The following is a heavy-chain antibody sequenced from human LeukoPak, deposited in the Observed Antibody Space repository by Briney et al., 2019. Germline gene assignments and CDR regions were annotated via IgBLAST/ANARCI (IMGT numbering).Heavy chain of an antibody. CDR2: ITSDSRYM. V-gene: IGHV3-21*01. CDR3: AKGKERVLLWFGESGWGFGDYYYYMDV. CDR1: GFTFSSYN. J-gene: IGHJ6*03. Sequence: GGSLRLSCAASGFTFSSYNMNWVRQAPGKGLEWVSSITSDSRYMYYADSVKGRFTISRDNAKNSLYLQMNSLRAEDTAVYYCAKGKERVLLWFGESGWGFGDYYYYMDVWGKGTTVTISS. D-gene: IGHD3-10*01.